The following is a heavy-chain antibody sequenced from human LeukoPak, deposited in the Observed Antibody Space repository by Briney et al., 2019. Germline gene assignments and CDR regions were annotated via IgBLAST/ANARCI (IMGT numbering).Heavy chain of an antibody. V-gene: IGHV4-39*01. CDR2: LSNSGNT. Sequence: SETLSLTCTVTGGSISSSSYYWGWIRQPPGQGLEWIGSLSNSGNTYYNPSLKSRVTISVDTSKNEFSLKLSSVTAADTAVYYCVRWTAGTTEDSWGQGTLVTVSS. J-gene: IGHJ4*02. D-gene: IGHD1-1*01. CDR3: VRWTAGTTEDS. CDR1: GGSISSSSYY.